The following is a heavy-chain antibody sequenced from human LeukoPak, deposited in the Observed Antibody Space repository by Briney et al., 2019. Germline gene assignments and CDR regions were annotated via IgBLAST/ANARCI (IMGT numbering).Heavy chain of an antibody. V-gene: IGHV4-59*01. Sequence: SETLSLTCTVSADSFSGYLWVWIRQPLGKGLEWIGYVSDSGSTNYNPSLKSRPSISLDTAKNQFSLKLRSVTAADTAVYYCARSHGLYWGQGTLVTVSS. CDR3: ARSHGLY. CDR1: ADSFSGYL. CDR2: VSDSGST. J-gene: IGHJ4*02.